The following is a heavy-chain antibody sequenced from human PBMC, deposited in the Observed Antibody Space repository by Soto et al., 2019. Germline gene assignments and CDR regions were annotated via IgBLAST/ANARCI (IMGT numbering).Heavy chain of an antibody. CDR3: ARVVAGRSYQAIDF. V-gene: IGHV3-23*01. D-gene: IGHD2-2*01. J-gene: IGHJ4*02. CDR1: GFTFSNYA. Sequence: GGSLRLSCEASGFTFSNYAMTWVRQAPGKGLEWVSAISGDGVYTYYGDSVKGRFTTSRDNSRTTLYLQLSSLRSEDTAVYYCARVVAGRSYQAIDFWGQGTLVTISS. CDR2: ISGDGVYT.